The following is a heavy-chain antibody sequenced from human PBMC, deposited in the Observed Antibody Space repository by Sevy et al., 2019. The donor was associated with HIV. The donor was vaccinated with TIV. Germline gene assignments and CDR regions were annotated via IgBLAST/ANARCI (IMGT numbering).Heavy chain of an antibody. D-gene: IGHD2-15*01. J-gene: IGHJ3*02. CDR3: ARPNCSGGSCYFAHAFDI. Sequence: SETLSLTCTVSGGSISSSSYYWGWIRQPPGEGLEWIGSIYYSGSTYYNPSLKSRVTISVDTSKNQFSLKLSSVTAADTAVYYCARPNCSGGSCYFAHAFDIWGQGTMVTVSS. CDR2: IYYSGST. V-gene: IGHV4-39*01. CDR1: GGSISSSSYY.